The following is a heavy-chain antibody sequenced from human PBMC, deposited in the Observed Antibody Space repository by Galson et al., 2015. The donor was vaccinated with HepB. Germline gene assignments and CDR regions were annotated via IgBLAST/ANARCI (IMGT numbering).Heavy chain of an antibody. CDR3: AREVTTVTTHYGMDV. V-gene: IGHV4-31*03. J-gene: IGHJ6*02. CDR2: IYYSGST. D-gene: IGHD4-17*01. CDR1: GGSISSGGYS. Sequence: QVQLQESGPGLVKPSQPLSLTCTVPGGSISSGGYSLSWVCQHPGKGLEWIGYIYYSGSTYYNPSLKSRVTISVDTSKNQFSLKLSSATAADTAVYYCAREVTTVTTHYGMDVWGQGTTVTVSS.